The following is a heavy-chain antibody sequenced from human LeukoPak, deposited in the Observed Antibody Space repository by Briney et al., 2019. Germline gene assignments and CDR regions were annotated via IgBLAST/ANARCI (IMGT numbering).Heavy chain of an antibody. Sequence: ASVKVSCKASGYTFTGYYMHWVRQAPGQGLEWMGWINPSDGSTTNSQKFQGRVTMTRDTSTSTVYMELSGLRSEDTALYYCARIRDGYNDAYDIWGQGTMVTVSS. D-gene: IGHD5-24*01. CDR2: INPSDGST. CDR1: GYTFTGYY. CDR3: ARIRDGYNDAYDI. J-gene: IGHJ3*02. V-gene: IGHV1-46*01.